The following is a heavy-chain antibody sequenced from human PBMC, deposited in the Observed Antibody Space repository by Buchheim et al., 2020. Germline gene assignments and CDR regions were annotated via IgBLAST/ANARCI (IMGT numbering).Heavy chain of an antibody. CDR2: ISANGGRT. Sequence: EMQLLESGGGLAQPGGSLRLSCAASSFSFASLPMTWVRQAPGKGLEWVSTISANGGRTYYAESVKGRFTISRDNSRDTLYLQMNSLRAEDTALYHCARDLNWGSGYWGQGTL. CDR3: ARDLNWGSGY. CDR1: SFSFASLP. D-gene: IGHD7-27*01. V-gene: IGHV3-23*01. J-gene: IGHJ4*02.